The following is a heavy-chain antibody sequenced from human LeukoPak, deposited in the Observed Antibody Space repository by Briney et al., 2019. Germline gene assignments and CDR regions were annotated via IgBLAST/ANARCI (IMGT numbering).Heavy chain of an antibody. D-gene: IGHD2-2*01. V-gene: IGHV4-39*07. J-gene: IGHJ6*03. Sequence: AETLSLTCTVSGGSISSSSYCWGWIRQPPGKGLEWIGSIYYSGSTYYNPSLKSRVTISVDTSKNQFSLKLSSVTAADTAVYYCAKQKGGYCSSTSCYGWYYYYYYMDVWGKGTTVTVSS. CDR1: GGSISSSSYC. CDR2: IYYSGST. CDR3: AKQKGGYCSSTSCYGWYYYYYYMDV.